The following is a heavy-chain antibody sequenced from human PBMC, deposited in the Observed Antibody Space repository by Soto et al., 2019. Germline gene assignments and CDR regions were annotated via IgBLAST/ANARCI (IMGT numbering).Heavy chain of an antibody. Sequence: SETLSLTCTVSGGSISSYYWSWIRQPPGKGLEWIGYIYYSGSTNYNPSLKSRVTISVDTSKNQFSLKLSSVTAADTAVYYCARALYGMDVWGQGTTVTVSS. J-gene: IGHJ6*02. V-gene: IGHV4-59*01. CDR3: ARALYGMDV. CDR2: IYYSGST. CDR1: GGSISSYY.